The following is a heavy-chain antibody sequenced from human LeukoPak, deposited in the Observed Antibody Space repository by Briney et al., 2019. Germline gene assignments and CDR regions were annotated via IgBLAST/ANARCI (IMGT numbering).Heavy chain of an antibody. CDR2: ISHSGST. Sequence: SETLSLTCAVYGGSFRGYYWSWIRQPPGKGLEWIGEISHSGSTNYNPSLKSRVTISVDTSKNQFSLKLSSVTAADTAVYYCARAVTTKWDYYYMDVWGKGTTVTVSS. CDR1: GGSFRGYY. J-gene: IGHJ6*03. D-gene: IGHD4-17*01. V-gene: IGHV4-34*01. CDR3: ARAVTTKWDYYYMDV.